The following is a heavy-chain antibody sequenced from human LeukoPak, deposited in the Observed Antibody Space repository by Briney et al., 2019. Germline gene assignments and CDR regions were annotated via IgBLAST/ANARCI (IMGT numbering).Heavy chain of an antibody. J-gene: IGHJ4*02. CDR3: ARSDGGFDY. Sequence: GGSLRLSCAASGFTLSSYWMHWVRQAPGKGLVWVSHIINDGSRTTYADSVKGRFTISRDNAKNMVYLQMNSLRAEDTAVYYCARSDGGFDYWGQGTLVIVSS. V-gene: IGHV3-74*03. CDR1: GFTLSSYW. CDR2: IINDGSRT. D-gene: IGHD5-24*01.